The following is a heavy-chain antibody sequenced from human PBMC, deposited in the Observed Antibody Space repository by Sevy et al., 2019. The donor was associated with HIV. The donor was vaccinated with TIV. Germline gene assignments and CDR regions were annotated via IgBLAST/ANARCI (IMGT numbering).Heavy chain of an antibody. V-gene: IGHV3-53*01. CDR1: GFTVSSNY. D-gene: IGHD6-13*01. CDR2: IYSGGST. CDR3: ARAHSWMELDAFDI. J-gene: IGHJ3*02. Sequence: GGSLRLSCAASGFTVSSNYMRWVRQAPGKGLEWVSVIYSGGSTYYADSVKGRFTISRDNSKNTLYLQMNSLRAEDTAVYYCARAHSWMELDAFDIWGQGTMVTVSS.